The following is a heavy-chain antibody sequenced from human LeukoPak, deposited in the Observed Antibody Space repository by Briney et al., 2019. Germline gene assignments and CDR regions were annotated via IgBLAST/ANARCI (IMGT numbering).Heavy chain of an antibody. D-gene: IGHD2-15*01. CDR2: IYYSGST. J-gene: IGHJ4*02. CDR3: ASVVVVAATVDY. V-gene: IGHV4-30-4*08. Sequence: SRTLSLTCTVSGGSISSGDYYWRWIRQPPGKGLEWIGYIYYSGSTYYNPSLKSRVTISVDTSKNQFSLKLSSVTAADTAVYYCASVVVVAATVDYWGQGTLVTVSS. CDR1: GGSISSGDYY.